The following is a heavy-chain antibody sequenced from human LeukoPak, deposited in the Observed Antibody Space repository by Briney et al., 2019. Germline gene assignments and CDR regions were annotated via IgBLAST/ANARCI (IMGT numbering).Heavy chain of an antibody. D-gene: IGHD3-22*01. CDR3: ARDRSPYDSSGFDY. V-gene: IGHV4-31*03. CDR2: IYYSGST. CDR1: GGSISSGGYY. Sequence: SQTLSLTCTVSGGSISSGGYYWSWIRQHPGKGLEWIGYIYYSGSTYYNPSLKSRVTISVDTSKNQFSPKLSSVTAADTAVYYCARDRSPYDSSGFDYWGQGTLVTVSS. J-gene: IGHJ4*02.